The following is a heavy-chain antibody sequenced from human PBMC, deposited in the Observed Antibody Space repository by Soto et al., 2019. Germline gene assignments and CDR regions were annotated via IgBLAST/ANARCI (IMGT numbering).Heavy chain of an antibody. CDR1: GYTFTYRY. CDR3: ASQYYYDSSGYYYFGY. CDR2: ITPFNGNT. Sequence: SVKVSCKASGYTFTYRYLHWVRQAPGQALEWMGWITPFNGNTNYAQKFQDRVTITRDRSMSTAYMELSSLRSEDTAMYYCASQYYYDSSGYYYFGYWGQGTLVTVSS. J-gene: IGHJ4*02. V-gene: IGHV1-45*02. D-gene: IGHD3-22*01.